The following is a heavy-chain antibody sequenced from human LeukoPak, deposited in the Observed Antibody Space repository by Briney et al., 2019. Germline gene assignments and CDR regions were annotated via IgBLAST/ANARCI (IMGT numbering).Heavy chain of an antibody. Sequence: SETLSLTCTVSGGSISSYYWSWIRQPPGKGLEWIGYIYYSGSTNYNPSLKSRVTISVDTSKNQFSLKLSSVTAADTAVYYCAGREVVAAQSSFDPWGQGTLVTVSS. V-gene: IGHV4-59*08. CDR2: IYYSGST. J-gene: IGHJ5*02. D-gene: IGHD2-15*01. CDR3: AGREVVAAQSSFDP. CDR1: GGSISSYY.